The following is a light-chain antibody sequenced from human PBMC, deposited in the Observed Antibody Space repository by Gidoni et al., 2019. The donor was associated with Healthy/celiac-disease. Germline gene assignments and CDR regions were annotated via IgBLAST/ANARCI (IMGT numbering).Light chain of an antibody. J-gene: IGLJ3*02. V-gene: IGLV2-14*03. Sequence: QSSLTQPASGSGSPGQSITISCTGTSSDVGGYNYVSWYQQHPGKAPKRMIYDVSNRPSGVSNRFSGSKSGNTASLTSSGLQAEDEADYYCSSYTSSSTRVFGGGTKLTVL. CDR3: SSYTSSSTRV. CDR1: SSDVGGYNY. CDR2: DVS.